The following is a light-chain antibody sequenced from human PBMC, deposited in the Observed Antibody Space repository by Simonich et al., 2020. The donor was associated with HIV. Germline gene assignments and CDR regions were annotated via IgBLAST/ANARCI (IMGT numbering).Light chain of an antibody. J-gene: IGKJ1*01. V-gene: IGKV3-11*01. CDR3: LQDYNYPWT. CDR1: QSVSSY. CDR2: DAS. Sequence: EIVLTQSPATPSLSPGERATLSCRASQSVSSYLACYQQKPGQAPRLLIYDASNRATGIPARFSGSGSGTDFTLTISSLEPEDFATYYCLQDYNYPWTFGQGTKVEIK.